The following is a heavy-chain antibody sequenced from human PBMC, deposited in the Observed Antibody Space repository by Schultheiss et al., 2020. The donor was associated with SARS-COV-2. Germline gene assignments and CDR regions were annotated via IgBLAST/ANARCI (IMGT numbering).Heavy chain of an antibody. Sequence: GGSLRLSCAASGFTFSSYAMHWVRQAPGKGLEWVSVMSHDGNNQYYADSVKGRFTISRDNSKNTLYLQMNSLRAEDTAVYYCAREWAYCSGGSCYLDYWGQGTLVTVSS. CDR1: GFTFSSYA. V-gene: IGHV3-30-3*01. D-gene: IGHD2-15*01. CDR3: AREWAYCSGGSCYLDY. J-gene: IGHJ4*02. CDR2: MSHDGNNQ.